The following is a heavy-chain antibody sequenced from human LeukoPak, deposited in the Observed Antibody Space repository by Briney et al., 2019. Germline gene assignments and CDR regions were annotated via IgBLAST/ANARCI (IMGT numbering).Heavy chain of an antibody. D-gene: IGHD2-15*01. V-gene: IGHV1-2*02. CDR1: GYTFTGYY. Sequence: ASVKVSCKASGYTFTGYYMHWVRQAPGQGLEWMGWISPNSGETNYAQKLQGRVTMTRDTSISTAYMELSRLRSDDTAVYYCARPKLGYCSSWSCYYDWFDPWGQGTLVTVSS. J-gene: IGHJ5*02. CDR3: ARPKLGYCSSWSCYYDWFDP. CDR2: ISPNSGET.